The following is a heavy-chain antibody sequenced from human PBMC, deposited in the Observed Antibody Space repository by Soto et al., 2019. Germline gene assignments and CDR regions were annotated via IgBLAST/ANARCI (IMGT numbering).Heavy chain of an antibody. D-gene: IGHD1-26*01. J-gene: IGHJ4*02. V-gene: IGHV4-4*02. CDR3: AGRPEIHPR. CDR2: IPRDGVT. Sequence: QVHLQESGPGLVKPSETLSLTCAISGGSTSSSDWWTWVRQPPGEGLEWIGEIPRDGVTNYNSSRKSRLTISLDHSRNQFSLSLTSVTAADAAVYFCAGRPEIHPRWGQGILVPVSS. CDR1: GGSTSSSDW.